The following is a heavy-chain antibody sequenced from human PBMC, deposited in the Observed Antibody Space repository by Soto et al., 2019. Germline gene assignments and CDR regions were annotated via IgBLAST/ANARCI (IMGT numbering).Heavy chain of an antibody. J-gene: IGHJ4*02. CDR3: SRVDPGETSPFDH. CDR1: GNIFTSSY. D-gene: IGHD3-10*01. Sequence: ASVKASCKASGNIFTSSYLPCVRQAPGQGLERMGWINPFDGSRMFAQSFQGRVTFTRDTSTSTVYMELSGLRSDDTAVYYCSRVDPGETSPFDHWGQGTLVTSPQ. V-gene: IGHV1-46*03. CDR2: INPFDGSR.